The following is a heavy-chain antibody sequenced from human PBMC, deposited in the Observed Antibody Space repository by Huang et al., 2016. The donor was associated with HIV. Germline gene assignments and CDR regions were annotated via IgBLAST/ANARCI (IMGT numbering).Heavy chain of an antibody. CDR3: ARDTTTVAGLDF. Sequence: QVQLVESGGGVVQPGRSLRLSCAVSGFTFRDHPMHWVRQAPGKGREWVAVISFDGRNKFDADFVRGRFTISRDNSKNILYLQLNSLTPADTSIYYCARDTTTVAGLDFWGQGALVTVSS. D-gene: IGHD6-19*01. J-gene: IGHJ4*02. CDR1: GFTFRDHP. CDR2: ISFDGRNK. V-gene: IGHV3-30*14.